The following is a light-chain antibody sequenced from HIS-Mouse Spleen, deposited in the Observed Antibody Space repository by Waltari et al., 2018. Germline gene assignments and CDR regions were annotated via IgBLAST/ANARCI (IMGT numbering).Light chain of an antibody. CDR1: ALPKKY. CDR2: EDS. Sequence: SYELTQPPSVSASPGQTARITCSGDALPKKYAYWYQQKSGQAPVLVIYEDSKRPSGIPERFSGSSSGTMATLTISGGQVEDEADYYCYSTDSSGNHRRVFGGGTKLTVL. J-gene: IGLJ3*02. CDR3: YSTDSSGNHRRV. V-gene: IGLV3-10*01.